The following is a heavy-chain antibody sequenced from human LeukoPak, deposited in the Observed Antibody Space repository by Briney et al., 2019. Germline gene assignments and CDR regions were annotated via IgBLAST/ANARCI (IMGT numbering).Heavy chain of an antibody. CDR1: GYPINNAYY. V-gene: IGHV4-38-2*01. CDR2: LYHPDST. CDR3: ARQYDSYFYYYLDL. D-gene: IGHD2-2*01. Sequence: PSETLSLTCVVSGYPINNAYYWDWIRQPPGKGLEWIGSLYHPDSTYYNPSLKSRVTMSVDTSRNQFSLKLSFVTAADTAVYYCARQYDSYFYYYLDLWGTGTTVTVSS. J-gene: IGHJ6*03.